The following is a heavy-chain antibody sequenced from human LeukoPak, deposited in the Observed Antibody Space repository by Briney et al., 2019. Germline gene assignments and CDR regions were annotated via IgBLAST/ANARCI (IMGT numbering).Heavy chain of an antibody. CDR3: ARDAAGGGSLYYFDY. Sequence: GGSLRLSCAASGFTFSSYRMNWVRQAPGKGLEWVSSISSSSSYIYYADSVKGRFTISRDNAKNSLYLQMNSLRAEDTAVYYCARDAAGGGSLYYFDYWGQGTLVTVSS. CDR2: ISSSSSYI. V-gene: IGHV3-21*01. CDR1: GFTFSSYR. D-gene: IGHD2-15*01. J-gene: IGHJ4*02.